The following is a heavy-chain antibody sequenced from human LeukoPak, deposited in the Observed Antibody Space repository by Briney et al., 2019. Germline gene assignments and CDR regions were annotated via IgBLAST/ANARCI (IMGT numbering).Heavy chain of an antibody. J-gene: IGHJ4*02. Sequence: GGSLRLSCAASGFTFSNYWMSWVRQAPGKGLEWVANIKHDGRDKHYVDSVKGRFTIARDSAKNSLNLQMNSLRAEDTAVYYCARGGNYDILTGYIFDCWGQGTLVTVSS. D-gene: IGHD3-9*01. CDR1: GFTFSNYW. CDR3: ARGGNYDILTGYIFDC. CDR2: IKHDGRDK. V-gene: IGHV3-7*03.